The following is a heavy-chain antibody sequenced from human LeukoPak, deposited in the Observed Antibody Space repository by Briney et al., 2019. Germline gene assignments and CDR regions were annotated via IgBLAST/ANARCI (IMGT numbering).Heavy chain of an antibody. CDR2: IYYDDSNY. CDR1: GFTFSSYG. CDR3: ARDHGPRSSYFDY. Sequence: GRSLRLSCATSGFTFSSYGVHWVRRTPGKGLEWVAVIYYDDSNYYYADSVKGRFTISRDNSKNTLYLQMNSLRAEDTAVYYCARDHGPRSSYFDYWGQGTLVTVSS. V-gene: IGHV3-33*01. D-gene: IGHD4-17*01. J-gene: IGHJ4*02.